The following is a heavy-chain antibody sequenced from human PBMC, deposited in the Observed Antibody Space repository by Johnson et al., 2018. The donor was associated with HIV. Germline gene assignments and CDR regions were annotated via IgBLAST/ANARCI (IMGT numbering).Heavy chain of an antibody. D-gene: IGHD6-6*01. CDR3: ARAEAPYSTSRAFDI. CDR1: GFTFSSYA. CDR2: ISSNGGST. J-gene: IGHJ3*02. Sequence: VQLVESGGGLVQPGGSLRLSCAASGFTFSSYAMHWVRQAPGKGLEYVSAISSNGGSTYYANSVKGRFTISRDNSKNTLYLQMGSLRAEDMAVYYCARAEAPYSTSRAFDIWGQGTMVTVSS. V-gene: IGHV3-64*01.